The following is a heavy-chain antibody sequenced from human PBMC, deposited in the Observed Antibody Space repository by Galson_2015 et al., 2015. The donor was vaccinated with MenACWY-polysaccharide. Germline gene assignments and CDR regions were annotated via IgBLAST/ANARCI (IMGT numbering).Heavy chain of an antibody. CDR3: AKGSYRANAVLSYYYYYMDA. D-gene: IGHD4/OR15-4a*01. Sequence: SLRLSCAASAFDFNNYVMNWARQPPGKGLQWVSSITPTGGTPYYADSVRGRFTITRDNSKNTLYLQMNSLGAEDTAVYYCAKGSYRANAVLSYYYYYMDAWGKGTTDTVSS. J-gene: IGHJ6*03. CDR1: AFDFNNYV. CDR2: ITPTGGTP. V-gene: IGHV3-23*01.